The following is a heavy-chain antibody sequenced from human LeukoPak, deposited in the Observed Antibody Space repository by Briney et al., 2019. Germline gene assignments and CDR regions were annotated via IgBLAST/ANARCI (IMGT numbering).Heavy chain of an antibody. V-gene: IGHV3-23*01. D-gene: IGHD3-22*01. CDR3: AKGGSGYFADL. CDR2: ISNDGGGT. CDR1: GFIFNNYG. Sequence: GGSLRLSCAASGFIFNNYGLIWVRQAPGKGLEWVSAISNDGGGTTYADFVKGRFTISRDNSKNTLFLQMKSLRAEDTALYYCAKGGSGYFADLWGQGTLVTVSS. J-gene: IGHJ5*02.